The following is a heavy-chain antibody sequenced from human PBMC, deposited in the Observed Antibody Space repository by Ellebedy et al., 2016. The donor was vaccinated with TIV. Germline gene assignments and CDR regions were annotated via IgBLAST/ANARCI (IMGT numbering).Heavy chain of an antibody. J-gene: IGHJ4*02. V-gene: IGHV4-34*01. D-gene: IGHD1-7*01. CDR1: GGSFSGYY. Sequence: MPSETLSLTCAVYGGSFSGYYWSWIRQPPGRGLGWIGEINHSGYTNYNPSLKSRVTISVDTSKNQFSLKLSSATAADTAVYYCARTQLYPSGTVDYWGQGTLVTVSS. CDR3: ARTQLYPSGTVDY. CDR2: INHSGYT.